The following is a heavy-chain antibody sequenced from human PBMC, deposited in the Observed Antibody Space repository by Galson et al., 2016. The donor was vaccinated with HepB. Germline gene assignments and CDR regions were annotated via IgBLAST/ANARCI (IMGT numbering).Heavy chain of an antibody. CDR2: ISFDGRKQ. V-gene: IGHV3-30*03. J-gene: IGHJ4*02. CDR3: ARDYSYSTTWPFFDK. CDR1: GFTFSGFD. Sequence: SLRLSCAVSGFTFSGFDMHWVRQAPGKGPXXVARISFDGRKQDYTSSVKGRFTISRENSGNTLYLQMHNLRAEDTAVYFCARDYSYSTTWPFFDKSGQGTLVTVSS. D-gene: IGHD6-13*01.